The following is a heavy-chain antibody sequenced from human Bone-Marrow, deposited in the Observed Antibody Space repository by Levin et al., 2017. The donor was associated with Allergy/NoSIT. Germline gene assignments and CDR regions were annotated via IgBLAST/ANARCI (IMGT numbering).Heavy chain of an antibody. CDR2: INPNSGGP. J-gene: IGHJ4*02. CDR1: GYTFTDYF. Sequence: ASVKVSCKASGYTFTDYFIHWVRQAPGQGLEWMAWINPNSGGPNYAQKFQGRVTVTRDTSISTAYMDLSSLRSDDTAVYYCAREVQYFDYWGQGTPVTVSS. D-gene: IGHD4/OR15-4a*01. CDR3: AREVQYFDY. V-gene: IGHV1-2*02.